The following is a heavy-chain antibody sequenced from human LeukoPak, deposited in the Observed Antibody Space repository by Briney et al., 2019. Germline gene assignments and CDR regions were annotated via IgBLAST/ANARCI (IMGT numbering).Heavy chain of an antibody. CDR1: GFTLSSYW. J-gene: IGHJ4*02. CDR3: ARGVGYYGSGSYDN. D-gene: IGHD3-10*01. V-gene: IGHV3-7*01. CDR2: IKQDGSEK. Sequence: GGSLRLSCIASGFTLSSYWMSWVRQAPGKGLEWVANIKQDGSEKYYVDSVKGRFTISRDNAKNSLYLQMNSLRAEDTAVYYCARGVGYYGSGSYDNWGQGTLVTVSS.